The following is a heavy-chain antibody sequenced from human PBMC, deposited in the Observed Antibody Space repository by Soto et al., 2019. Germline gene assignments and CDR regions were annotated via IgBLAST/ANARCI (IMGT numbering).Heavy chain of an antibody. Sequence: GGSLRLSCEAFGFTFRSYAMTWVRQTPGKGLEWVSAISGSGGSTNYADSVRGRFTISRDNSKNTLYLQMNSLRDEDTAVYYCAGDTTGRCFDYWGQGTLVT. CDR2: ISGSGGST. D-gene: IGHD2-21*01. V-gene: IGHV3-23*01. CDR1: GFTFRSYA. CDR3: AGDTTGRCFDY. J-gene: IGHJ4*02.